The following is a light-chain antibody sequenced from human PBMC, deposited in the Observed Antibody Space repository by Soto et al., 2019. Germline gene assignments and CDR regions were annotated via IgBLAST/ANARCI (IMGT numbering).Light chain of an antibody. CDR2: GAS. J-gene: IGKJ4*01. V-gene: IGKV3-20*01. Sequence: EIVLTQSPGTLSLSPGERATLSCRASQSVSSSYLAWYQQKPGQAPSLLIDGASSRATGIPDRFSGSGSGTDFTLTISRLEPEDFAVYDCQHYGSSPPVTFGGGTKVEIK. CDR3: QHYGSSPPVT. CDR1: QSVSSSY.